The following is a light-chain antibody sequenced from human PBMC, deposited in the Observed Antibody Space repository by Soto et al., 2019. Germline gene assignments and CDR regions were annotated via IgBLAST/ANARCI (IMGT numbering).Light chain of an antibody. CDR3: QQYGSRWT. Sequence: EIVLTQSPGTLSLSPGERATLSCRASQSVSSSYLAWYQQKPGQAPRLLIYGASSRATGIPDRFSGSGSGTDFTLTISRLEPEDFAVYYCQQYGSRWTFGQGTTGDIK. CDR1: QSVSSSY. CDR2: GAS. V-gene: IGKV3-20*01. J-gene: IGKJ1*01.